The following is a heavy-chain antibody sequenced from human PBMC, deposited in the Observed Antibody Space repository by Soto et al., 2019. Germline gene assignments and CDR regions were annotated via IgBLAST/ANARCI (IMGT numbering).Heavy chain of an antibody. CDR2: INPTGGST. CDR1: GYTFTSHY. V-gene: IGHV1-46*01. D-gene: IGHD3-10*01. J-gene: IGHJ4*02. CDR3: ARASGEGSPYFAY. Sequence: GASVKVSCKASGYTFTSHYMHWVRRAPGQGLEWMGIINPTGGSTNYAQKFQGRVTMTRDTSTSTVYMELISLRSEDTAVYYCARASGEGSPYFAYWGQGTLVTVSS.